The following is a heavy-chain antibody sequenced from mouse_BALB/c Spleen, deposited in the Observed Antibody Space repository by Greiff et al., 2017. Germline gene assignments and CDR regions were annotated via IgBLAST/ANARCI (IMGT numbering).Heavy chain of an antibody. CDR3: ARQRLRYYFDY. CDR2: ISSGGSYT. D-gene: IGHD1-1*01. J-gene: IGHJ2*01. Sequence: EVQVVESGGDLVKPGGSLKLSCAASGFTFSSYGMSWVRQTPDKRLEWVATISSGGSYTYYPDSVKGRFTISRDNAKNTLYLQMSSLKSEDTAMYYCARQRLRYYFDYWGQGTTLTVSS. V-gene: IGHV5-6*01. CDR1: GFTFSSYG.